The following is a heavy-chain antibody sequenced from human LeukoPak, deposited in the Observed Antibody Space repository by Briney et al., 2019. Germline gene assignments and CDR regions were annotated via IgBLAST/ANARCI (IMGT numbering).Heavy chain of an antibody. V-gene: IGHV3-21*01. CDR1: GFIFSSHS. J-gene: IGHJ4*02. CDR2: ISSSSTYI. CDR3: ARYAYRSSSSDY. Sequence: GGALRLSCAASGFIFSSHSMNWVRQAPGKGLDWVSFISSSSTYIYYADSVKGRFTISRVNATTSLNLQINRLTAEDTAVYYCARYAYRSSSSDYSSRGTLVTVSS. D-gene: IGHD6-6*01.